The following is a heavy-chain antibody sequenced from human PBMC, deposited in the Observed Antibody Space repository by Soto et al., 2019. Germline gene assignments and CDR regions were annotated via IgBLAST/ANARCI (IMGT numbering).Heavy chain of an antibody. Sequence: SETLSLTCTVSGGSISSSSYYWGWIRQPPGKGLEWIGSIYYSGSTYYNPSLKSRVTISVDTSKNQFSLKLSSVTAADTAVYYCARLASTPGYSYGYDSSGALWFDPWGQGTLVTVSS. J-gene: IGHJ5*02. CDR3: ARLASTPGYSYGYDSSGALWFDP. CDR2: IYYSGST. CDR1: GGSISSSSYY. V-gene: IGHV4-39*01. D-gene: IGHD5-18*01.